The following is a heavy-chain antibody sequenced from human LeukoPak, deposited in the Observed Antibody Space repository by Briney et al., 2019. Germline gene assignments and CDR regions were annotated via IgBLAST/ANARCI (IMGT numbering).Heavy chain of an antibody. V-gene: IGHV3-23*01. CDR2: INGNGGST. D-gene: IGHD3-10*01. J-gene: IGHJ5*02. CDR3: TKAPPGKFDP. CDR1: GFTFSSYE. Sequence: GGSLRLSCAASGFTFSSYEMNWVRQAPGKGLEWVSAINGNGGSTYYADSVKGRFTISRDNSKNTLYLQMNSLRAEDTAMYYCTKAPPGKFDPWGQGTLVTVSS.